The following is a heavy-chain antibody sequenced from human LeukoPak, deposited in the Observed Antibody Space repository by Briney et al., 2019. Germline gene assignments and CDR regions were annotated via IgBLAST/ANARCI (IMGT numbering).Heavy chain of an antibody. Sequence: SETLSLTCAVSGYSISSGYYWGWIRQPPGKGLEWIGSIYHSGSTYYNPSLKSRVTISVDTSKNQFSLKLSSVTAADTAVYYCATTYYILTGRGFDPWGQGTLVTVSS. CDR3: ATTYYILTGRGFDP. J-gene: IGHJ5*02. CDR1: GYSISSGYY. D-gene: IGHD3-9*01. CDR2: IYHSGST. V-gene: IGHV4-38-2*01.